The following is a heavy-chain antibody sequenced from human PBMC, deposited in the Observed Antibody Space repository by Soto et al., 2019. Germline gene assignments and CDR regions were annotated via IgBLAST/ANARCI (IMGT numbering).Heavy chain of an antibody. V-gene: IGHV3-23*01. CDR3: AKEYYDFWSGYYG. CDR2: ISGSGGST. CDR1: GFTFSSYA. D-gene: IGHD3-3*01. J-gene: IGHJ4*02. Sequence: PGGSLRLSCAPSGFTFSSYAMILVRQAPGKGLEWFSAISGSGGSTYYADSVKGRFTISRDNSKNTLYLQMNSLRAEDTAVYYCAKEYYDFWSGYYGWGQGTLVTVSS.